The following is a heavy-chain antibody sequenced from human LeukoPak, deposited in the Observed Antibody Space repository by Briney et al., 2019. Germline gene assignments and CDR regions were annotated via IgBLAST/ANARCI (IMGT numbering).Heavy chain of an antibody. V-gene: IGHV3-7*04. CDR1: GLTFSSYW. CDR3: ARGPSYFIH. CDR2: IKYDGTEK. D-gene: IGHD3-10*01. J-gene: IGHJ4*02. Sequence: GGSLRLSCAASGLTFSSYWMTWVRQAPGKGLEWVASIKYDGTEKYYVDSVKGRFTISRDNAKNSLYLQLSSLRVEDAAVYYCARGPSYFIHWGQGTLVTVSS.